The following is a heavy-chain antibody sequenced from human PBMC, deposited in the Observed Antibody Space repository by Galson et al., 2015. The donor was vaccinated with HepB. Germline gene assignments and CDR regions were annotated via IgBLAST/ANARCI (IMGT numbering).Heavy chain of an antibody. CDR1: GFTFSSYA. Sequence: SLRLSCAASGFTFSSYAMSWVRQAPGKGLEWVSAISGSGGSTYYADSVKGRYTISRDNSKNTLYLQMNSLRAEDTAVYYCAKTPWSSSWYPREYYYYGMDVWGQGTTVTVSS. CDR2: ISGSGGST. CDR3: AKTPWSSSWYPREYYYYGMDV. J-gene: IGHJ6*02. V-gene: IGHV3-23*01. D-gene: IGHD6-13*01.